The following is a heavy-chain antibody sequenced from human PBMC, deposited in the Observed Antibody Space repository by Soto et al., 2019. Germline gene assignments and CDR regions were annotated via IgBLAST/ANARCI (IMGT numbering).Heavy chain of an antibody. Sequence: SETLSLTCAVYGGSFSGYYWSWIRQPPGKGLEWIGEINHSGSTNYNPSLKSRVTISVDTSKNQFSLKLSSVTAADTAVYYCARGYSYGLHYFDYWGQGTLVTVSS. CDR3: ARGYSYGLHYFDY. J-gene: IGHJ4*02. CDR2: INHSGST. D-gene: IGHD5-18*01. V-gene: IGHV4-34*01. CDR1: GGSFSGYY.